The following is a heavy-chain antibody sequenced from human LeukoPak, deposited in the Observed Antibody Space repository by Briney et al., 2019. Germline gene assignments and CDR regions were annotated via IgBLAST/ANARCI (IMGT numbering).Heavy chain of an antibody. D-gene: IGHD3-10*01. Sequence: GASVKVSCKASGYTFTGYYMHWVRQAPGQGLEWMGWINPNSGGTDYAQKFQGRVSMTRDTSITTVYMELSRLRSDDTALYYCARGGSERRTAPYNWFDPWGQGTLVTVSS. CDR3: ARGGSERRTAPYNWFDP. CDR1: GYTFTGYY. CDR2: INPNSGGT. V-gene: IGHV1-2*02. J-gene: IGHJ5*02.